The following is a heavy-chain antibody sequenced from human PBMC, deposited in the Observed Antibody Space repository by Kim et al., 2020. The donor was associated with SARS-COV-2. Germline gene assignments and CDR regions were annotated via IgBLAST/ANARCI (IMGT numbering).Heavy chain of an antibody. CDR3: ARGRGGISMVGMIITAAEYYFAF. CDR2: IDHRGST. CDR1: GESFSDFS. V-gene: IGHV4-34*01. Sequence: SETLSLTCAVYGESFSDFSWSWIRQSPGKGLEWIGDIDHRGSTNDNPSLKSRLSISVDTSKNQFSLRLASVTAADTAVYYCARGRGGISMVGMIITAAEYYFAFGGRGSRVTVSS. D-gene: IGHD5-12*01. J-gene: IGHJ4*02.